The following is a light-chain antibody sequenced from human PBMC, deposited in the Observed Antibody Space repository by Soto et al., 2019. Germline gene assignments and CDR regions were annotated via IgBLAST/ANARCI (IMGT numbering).Light chain of an antibody. V-gene: IGKV1-6*01. CDR1: QGIRNE. Sequence: AIQVTQSPSSLSASVGDRVTITCRASQGIRNELSWYQQKPGKAPKFLIFAASNLQSGVPSRFSGSGSGTEFTLSISSLQPDDFATYYCQHYNSYSEAFGQGTKVDIK. CDR2: AAS. CDR3: QHYNSYSEA. J-gene: IGKJ1*01.